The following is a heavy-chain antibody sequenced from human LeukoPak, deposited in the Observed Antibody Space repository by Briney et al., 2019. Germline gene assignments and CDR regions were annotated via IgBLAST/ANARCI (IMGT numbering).Heavy chain of an antibody. Sequence: SETLSLTCTVSGGSISTYYWSWIRQPPGKGLEWIGYIYYSGSTNYNPSLKSRVIMSLDTSKSQFSLKLSSVTAADTAVYYCAREVAAATGWFDPWGQGTLVTVSS. J-gene: IGHJ5*02. V-gene: IGHV4-59*01. CDR1: GGSISTYY. CDR3: AREVAAATGWFDP. D-gene: IGHD2-2*01. CDR2: IYYSGST.